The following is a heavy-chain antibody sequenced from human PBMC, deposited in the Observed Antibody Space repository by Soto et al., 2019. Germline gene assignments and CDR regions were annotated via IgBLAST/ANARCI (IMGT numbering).Heavy chain of an antibody. J-gene: IGHJ4*02. Sequence: SETLSLTCTVSGGSISSYYWSGIRQPPGKGLEWIGYIYYSGSTNYNPSLKSRVTISVDTSKNQFSLKLSSVTAADTAVYYCARDSYGFDYWSQGTLVTVSS. CDR3: ARDSYGFDY. CDR2: IYYSGST. CDR1: GGSISSYY. V-gene: IGHV4-59*01. D-gene: IGHD4-17*01.